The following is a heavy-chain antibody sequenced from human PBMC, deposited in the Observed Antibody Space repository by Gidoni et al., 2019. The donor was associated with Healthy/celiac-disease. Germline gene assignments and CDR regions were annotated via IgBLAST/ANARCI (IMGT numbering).Heavy chain of an antibody. V-gene: IGHV4-61*02. D-gene: IGHD7-27*01. Sequence: QVQLQESGPGLVKPSQTLSLTCTVSGGSISSGSYYWSWIRQPAGKGLEWIGRIYTSGSTNYNPSLKSRVTISVDTSKNQFSLKLSSVTAADTAVYYCARDPNWGDFDYWGQGTLVTVSS. CDR3: ARDPNWGDFDY. CDR1: GGSISSGSYY. J-gene: IGHJ4*02. CDR2: IYTSGST.